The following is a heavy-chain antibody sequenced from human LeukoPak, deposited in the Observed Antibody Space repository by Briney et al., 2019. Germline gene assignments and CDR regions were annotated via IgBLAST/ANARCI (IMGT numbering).Heavy chain of an antibody. V-gene: IGHV4-39*01. CDR2: FGRINYNRST. D-gene: IGHD6-19*01. CDR1: GGSISSSSYY. CDR3: ATRPITDSSAKHFDY. J-gene: IGHJ4*02. Sequence: SEPLSLTCTVSGGSISSSSYYWGWGRQPQGRGVEWIGSFGRINYNRSTYYNPSLQSRGTIAVDTSKNQLSLKLSSVTAADTAVYYCATRPITDSSAKHFDYWGQGTLVTVSS.